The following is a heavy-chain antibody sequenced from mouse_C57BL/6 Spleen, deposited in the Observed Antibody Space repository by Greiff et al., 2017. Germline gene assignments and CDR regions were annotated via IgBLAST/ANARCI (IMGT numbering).Heavy chain of an antibody. J-gene: IGHJ1*03. D-gene: IGHD2-2*01. V-gene: IGHV5-17*01. CDR1: GFTFSDYG. CDR3: ARSGGYDYWYFDV. CDR2: ISSGSSTI. Sequence: EVKLVESGGGLVKPGGSLKLSCAASGFTFSDYGMHWVRQAPEKGLEWVAYISSGSSTIYYADTVKGRFTISRDNAKNTLFLQMTSLRSEDTAMYYCARSGGYDYWYFDVWGTGTTGTVSA.